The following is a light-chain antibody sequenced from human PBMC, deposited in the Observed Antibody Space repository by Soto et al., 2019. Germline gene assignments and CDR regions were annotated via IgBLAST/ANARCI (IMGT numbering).Light chain of an antibody. V-gene: IGLV2-14*01. J-gene: IGLJ2*01. CDR1: STDVGSYNF. CDR2: EVT. Sequence: QSALTQPASVSGSPGRSITISCAGTSTDVGSYNFVSWFQQHPGKVPKLMIYEVTNRPSGVSDRFSGSKSGNTASLTISGLQPGDEADYYCSSYSSGSTLVVFGGGTKVTVL. CDR3: SSYSSGSTLVV.